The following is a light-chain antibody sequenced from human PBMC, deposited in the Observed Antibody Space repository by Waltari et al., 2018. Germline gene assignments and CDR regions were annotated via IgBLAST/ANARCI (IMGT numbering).Light chain of an antibody. J-gene: IGKJ1*01. CDR3: HQCDASPQT. CDR2: ATS. V-gene: IGKV3-20*01. CDR1: QSVGSQY. Sequence: EIVLTQSPDTLSLSPGERATLSCRASQSVGSQYLAWYQQKPGQAPRLLIYATSTRATGIPDRFSGGGSGTGFTLTISRLEPEDFAVYYCHQCDASPQTFGQGTKVEI.